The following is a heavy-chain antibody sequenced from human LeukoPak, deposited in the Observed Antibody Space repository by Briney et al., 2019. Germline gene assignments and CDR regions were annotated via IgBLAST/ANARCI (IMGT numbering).Heavy chain of an antibody. Sequence: ASVKVSCKASGGTFSSYAISWVRQAPGQGLEWMGGIIPIFGTASYAQKFQGRVTITADESTSTAYMELSSLRSEDTAVYYCARVVGSSSWSGWFDPWGQGTLVTVSS. V-gene: IGHV1-69*13. CDR3: ARVVGSSSWSGWFDP. J-gene: IGHJ5*02. D-gene: IGHD6-13*01. CDR2: IIPIFGTA. CDR1: GGTFSSYA.